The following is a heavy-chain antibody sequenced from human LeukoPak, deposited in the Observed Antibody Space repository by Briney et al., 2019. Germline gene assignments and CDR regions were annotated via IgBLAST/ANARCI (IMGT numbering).Heavy chain of an antibody. J-gene: IGHJ4*02. CDR2: IWYDGSNK. V-gene: IGHV3-33*01. CDR1: GFTFSNYG. Sequence: GGSLRLSRAASGFTFSNYGMHWVRQAPGKGLEWVALIWYDGSNKYYADSVKGRFTISRDNSKNTLYLQMNSLRAEDTAVYYCAGSYYNVFDYWGQGTLVTVSS. D-gene: IGHD3-10*01. CDR3: AGSYYNVFDY.